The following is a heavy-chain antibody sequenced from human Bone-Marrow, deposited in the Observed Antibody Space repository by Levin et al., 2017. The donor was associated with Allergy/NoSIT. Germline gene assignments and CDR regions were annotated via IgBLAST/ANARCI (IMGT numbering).Heavy chain of an antibody. CDR1: GGSIGSSSYY. J-gene: IGHJ4*02. D-gene: IGHD4/OR15-4a*01. V-gene: IGHV4-39*02. CDR2: IYYNGST. CDR3: AKLTIVVIPKAISDF. Sequence: KTSETLSLTCTVSGGSIGSSSYYWGWIRQPPGKGLEWIGSIYYNGSTSYNPSLKSRVTLFINTSKNHFSLRLTSVTAADTAVYYCAKLTIVVIPKAISDFWGQGILITVSS.